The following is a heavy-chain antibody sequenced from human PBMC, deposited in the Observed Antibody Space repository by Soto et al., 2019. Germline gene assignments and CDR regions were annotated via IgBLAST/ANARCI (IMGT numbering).Heavy chain of an antibody. CDR2: ISYDGSNK. Sequence: QVQLVESGGGVVQPGRSLRLSCAASGFTFSSYAMHWVRQAPGKGLEWVAVISYDGSNKYYADSVKGRFTISRDNSKNPLYLQMNSLRAEDTAVYYCAREPGGYSSSWVDGNWFDPWGQGTLVTVSS. CDR3: AREPGGYSSSWVDGNWFDP. J-gene: IGHJ5*02. D-gene: IGHD6-6*01. CDR1: GFTFSSYA. V-gene: IGHV3-30-3*01.